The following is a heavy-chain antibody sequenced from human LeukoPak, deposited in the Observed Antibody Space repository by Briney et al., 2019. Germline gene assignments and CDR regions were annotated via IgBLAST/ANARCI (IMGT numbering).Heavy chain of an antibody. D-gene: IGHD6-6*01. CDR3: ARHDPRGEPARLGFFDY. CDR2: IYYSGST. Sequence: SSETLSLTCTVSGDSINNYYWSWIRQPPGKGLEWIGYIYYSGSTNYNPSLKSRVTISVDTSKNQFSLNLSSVTAADTAVYYCARHDPRGEPARLGFFDYWAREPWSPSPQ. V-gene: IGHV4-59*08. CDR1: GDSINNYY. J-gene: IGHJ4*02.